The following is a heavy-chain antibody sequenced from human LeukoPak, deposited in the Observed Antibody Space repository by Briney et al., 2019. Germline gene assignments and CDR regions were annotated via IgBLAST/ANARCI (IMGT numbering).Heavy chain of an antibody. V-gene: IGHV3-30*02. D-gene: IGHD3-10*01. Sequence: GESLKISCAASGFTCSDYGMHWVRQAPGKGLEWVAYIRYDGSKRDYAESVQGRFTISKDNSKNTLYLQMNSLRPEDTAVYYCAKLRLWFGDRAWGNAFDIWGQGTMVTVSS. J-gene: IGHJ3*02. CDR1: GFTCSDYG. CDR3: AKLRLWFGDRAWGNAFDI. CDR2: IRYDGSKR.